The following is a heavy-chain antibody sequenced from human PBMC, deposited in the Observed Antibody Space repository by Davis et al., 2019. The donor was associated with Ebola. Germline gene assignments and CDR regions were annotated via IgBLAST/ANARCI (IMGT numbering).Heavy chain of an antibody. CDR3: AKDYSSNAFDI. V-gene: IGHV3-9*01. CDR1: GFTFDDYA. CDR2: ISWNSDSI. J-gene: IGHJ3*02. D-gene: IGHD6-19*01. Sequence: SLKISCAASGFTFDDYAMHWVRQAPGKGLEWVSGISWNSDSIGYADSVKGRFTISRDNAKNSLYLQMNSLRAEDTALYYCAKDYSSNAFDIWGQGTMVTVSS.